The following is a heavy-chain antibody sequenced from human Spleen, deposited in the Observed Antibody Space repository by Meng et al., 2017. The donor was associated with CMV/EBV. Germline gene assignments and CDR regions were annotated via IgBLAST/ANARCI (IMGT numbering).Heavy chain of an antibody. CDR3: ARGGGNRSFYY. V-gene: IGHV4-59*01. J-gene: IGHJ4*02. D-gene: IGHD4-23*01. Sequence: SETLSLTCSISGGSISSFYWSWIRQPPGKGLEWIGSIYYSGSTNYSPLFKSRVTISIDTSKNHFSLNLSSVTAADTAVYYCARGGGNRSFYYWGQGTLVTVSS. CDR1: GGSISSFY. CDR2: IYYSGST.